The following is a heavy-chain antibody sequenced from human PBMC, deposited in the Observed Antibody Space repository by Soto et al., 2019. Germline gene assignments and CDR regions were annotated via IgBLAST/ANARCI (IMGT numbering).Heavy chain of an antibody. V-gene: IGHV1-69*13. J-gene: IGHJ6*02. D-gene: IGHD3-22*01. CDR3: ARSITMIVVVITQNYYYYGMDV. CDR2: IIPIFGTA. Sequence: SVKVSCKASGGTFSSYAISWVQQAPGQGLEWMGGIIPIFGTANYAQKFQGRVTITADESTSTAYMELSSLRSEDTAVYYCARSITMIVVVITQNYYYYGMDVWGQGTTVTVSS. CDR1: GGTFSSYA.